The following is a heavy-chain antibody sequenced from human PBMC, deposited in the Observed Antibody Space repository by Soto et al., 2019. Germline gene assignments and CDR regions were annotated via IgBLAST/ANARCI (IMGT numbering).Heavy chain of an antibody. J-gene: IGHJ3*02. V-gene: IGHV1-3*01. Sequence: GASVKVSCKASGYTFTSYAMHWVRQAPGQRLELMGWINAGNGNTRYSQKFQGRVTITRDTSASTAYMELSSLRSEDTAVYYCARAWDILTGYDSAFDIWGQGTMVTVSS. D-gene: IGHD3-9*01. CDR3: ARAWDILTGYDSAFDI. CDR1: GYTFTSYA. CDR2: INAGNGNT.